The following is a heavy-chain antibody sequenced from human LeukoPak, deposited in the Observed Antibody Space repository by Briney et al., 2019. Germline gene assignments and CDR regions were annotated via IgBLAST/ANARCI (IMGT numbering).Heavy chain of an antibody. J-gene: IGHJ4*02. Sequence: GRSLRLSCAASGFTFSSYGMHWVRQAPGKGLEWVAVIWYDGSNKYYADSVKGRFTISRDNSKNQLYLQMNSLRAEDTAVYYCARGDSWSTVTIFDYWGQGTLVTVSS. CDR2: IWYDGSNK. V-gene: IGHV3-33*01. CDR1: GFTFSSYG. CDR3: ARGDSWSTVTIFDY. D-gene: IGHD4-17*01.